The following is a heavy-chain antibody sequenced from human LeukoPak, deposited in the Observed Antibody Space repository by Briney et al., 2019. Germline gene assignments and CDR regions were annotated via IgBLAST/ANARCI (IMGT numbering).Heavy chain of an antibody. J-gene: IGHJ4*02. CDR3: VKVAKYYYGSETYYFFEH. D-gene: IGHD3-10*01. Sequence: GESLRLSCAASGFTFTTYWMAWVRQFPGKGLEWVANINQDGTEKYYVDSVKGRFTISRDNAKNSLYLQMNSLRVEDTAIYYCVKVAKYYYGSETYYFFEHWGQGTPVTASS. CDR1: GFTFTTYW. CDR2: INQDGTEK. V-gene: IGHV3-7*01.